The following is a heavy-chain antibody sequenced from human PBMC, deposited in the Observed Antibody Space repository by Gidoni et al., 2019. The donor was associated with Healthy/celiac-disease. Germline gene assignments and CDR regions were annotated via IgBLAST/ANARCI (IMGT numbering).Heavy chain of an antibody. V-gene: IGHV4-31*03. CDR1: GGSISSGGYY. Sequence: QVQLQESGPGLVKPSQTLSLTCTVSGGSISSGGYYWSWIRQHPGKGREWIGYIYYSGSTYYNPSLKSRVTISVDTSKNQFSLKLSSVTAADTAVYYCASSYDSSGYYKGWFDPWGQGTLVTVSS. D-gene: IGHD3-22*01. J-gene: IGHJ5*02. CDR2: IYYSGST. CDR3: ASSYDSSGYYKGWFDP.